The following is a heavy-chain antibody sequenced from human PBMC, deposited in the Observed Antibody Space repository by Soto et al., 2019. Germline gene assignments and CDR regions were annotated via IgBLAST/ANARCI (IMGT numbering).Heavy chain of an antibody. J-gene: IGHJ6*02. Sequence: EAQVVESGGGLVQPGGSLRLSCAASGFTFSSYWMHWVRQVPGKGLVWVSRLNSDGSTTNYADSVKGRFTIFRDNARNTLSLQMNSLRADDTAVYYCARGIKNYYGMDVWGQGTTVTVSS. CDR3: ARGIKNYYGMDV. CDR1: GFTFSSYW. CDR2: LNSDGSTT. V-gene: IGHV3-74*01. D-gene: IGHD2-21*01.